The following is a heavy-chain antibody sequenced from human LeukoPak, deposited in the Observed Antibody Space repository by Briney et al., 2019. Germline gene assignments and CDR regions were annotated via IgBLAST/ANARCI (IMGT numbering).Heavy chain of an antibody. CDR3: ARYKVAYFDY. Sequence: PSETLSLTCTVSGGSISSSSYYWGWIRQPPGKGLERIGSIYYSGSTYYNPSLKSRVTISVDTSKNQFSLKLSSVTAADTAVYYCARYKVAYFDYWGQGTLVTVSS. J-gene: IGHJ4*02. CDR1: GGSISSSSYY. CDR2: IYYSGST. D-gene: IGHD5-12*01. V-gene: IGHV4-39*01.